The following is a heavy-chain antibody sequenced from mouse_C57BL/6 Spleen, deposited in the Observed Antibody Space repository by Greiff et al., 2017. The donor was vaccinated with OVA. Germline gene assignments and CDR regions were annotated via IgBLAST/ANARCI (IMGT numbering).Heavy chain of an antibody. CDR3: ARTSRSNFLFDY. CDR2: IYPSDSET. D-gene: IGHD2-5*01. CDR1: GYTFTSYW. J-gene: IGHJ2*01. Sequence: QVQLQQPGAELVRPGSSVKLSCKASGYTFTSYWMDWVKQRPGQGLEWIGNIYPSDSETHYNQKFKDKATLTVDKSSSTAYMQLSSLTSEDSAVYYCARTSRSNFLFDYWGQGTTLTVSS. V-gene: IGHV1-61*01.